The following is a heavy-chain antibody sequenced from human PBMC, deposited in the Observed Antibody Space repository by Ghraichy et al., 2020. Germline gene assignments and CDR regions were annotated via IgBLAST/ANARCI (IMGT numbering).Heavy chain of an antibody. J-gene: IGHJ3*02. CDR3: ASIAALGAYAFDI. CDR2: IYYSGST. D-gene: IGHD6-13*01. V-gene: IGHV4-59*01. Sequence: SETLSLTCTVSGGSISSYYWSWIRQPPGKGLEWIGYIYYSGSTNYNPSLKSRVTISVDTSKNQFSLKLSSVTAADTAVYYCASIAALGAYAFDIWGQGTMVTVSS. CDR1: GGSISSYY.